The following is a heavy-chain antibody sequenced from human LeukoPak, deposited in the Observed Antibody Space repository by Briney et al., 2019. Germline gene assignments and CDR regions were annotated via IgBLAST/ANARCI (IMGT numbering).Heavy chain of an antibody. D-gene: IGHD3-3*01. Sequence: SEKVSCKASGFTFTSSAVQWVRQARGQRLEWIGWIVVGSGNTNYAQKFQERVTITRDMSTSTAYMELSSLRSEDTAVYYCAASDYDFWSGHVNYYMDVWGKGTTVTVSS. CDR3: AASDYDFWSGHVNYYMDV. CDR1: GFTFTSSA. J-gene: IGHJ6*03. CDR2: IVVGSGNT. V-gene: IGHV1-58*01.